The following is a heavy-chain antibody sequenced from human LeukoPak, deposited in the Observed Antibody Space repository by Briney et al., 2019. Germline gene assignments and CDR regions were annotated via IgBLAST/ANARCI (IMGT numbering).Heavy chain of an antibody. Sequence: QSGGSLRLSCAASGFTFSSYAMSWVRQAPGKGLEWVSAISGSGGSTYYADSVKGRFTISGDNSKNTLYLQMNSLRAEDTAVYYCAKLTMVRGVISYWGQGTLVTVSS. D-gene: IGHD3-10*01. CDR2: ISGSGGST. J-gene: IGHJ4*02. V-gene: IGHV3-23*01. CDR1: GFTFSSYA. CDR3: AKLTMVRGVISY.